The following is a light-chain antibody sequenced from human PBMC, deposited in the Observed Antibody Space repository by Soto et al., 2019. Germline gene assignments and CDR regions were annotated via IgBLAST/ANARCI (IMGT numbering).Light chain of an antibody. CDR3: QQNHNRPLT. CDR2: GPS. CDR1: QSVSSH. Sequence: EVIMTQSPTTLSVSPGAKVTLSCRASQSVSSHLAWYQQRPGQPPRLVISGPSSRTTAIPARFSAGGSGTEFYLTIISLESEESAIYFCQQNHNRPLTFGPGTKVEFK. J-gene: IGKJ3*01. V-gene: IGKV3-15*01.